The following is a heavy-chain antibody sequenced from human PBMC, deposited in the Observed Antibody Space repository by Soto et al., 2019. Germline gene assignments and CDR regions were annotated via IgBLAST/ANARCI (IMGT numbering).Heavy chain of an antibody. CDR2: INPNSGGT. CDR3: ARVLGYGGNSAGY. CDR1: GYTFIDYY. V-gene: IGHV1-2*02. D-gene: IGHD4-17*01. J-gene: IGHJ4*02. Sequence: AAVKVSCKASGYTFIDYYIHWVRQAPGQGLEWMGWINPNSGGTNYAQKFQGRVTMTRDTSISTAYMELSRLRSDDTAVYYCARVLGYGGNSAGYWGQGTLVTVSS.